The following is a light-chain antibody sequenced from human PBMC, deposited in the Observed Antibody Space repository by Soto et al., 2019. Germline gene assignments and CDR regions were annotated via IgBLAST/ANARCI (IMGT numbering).Light chain of an antibody. Sequence: EIVLTQSPATLSLSPGERATLSCRVSQNVANYLDWYQQKPGQAPRLLIYESSNRATGIAARFSGSGSGTEFTLTISSLQSEDFGLYYCHQYNNFWTFGQGTRLEIK. CDR3: HQYNNFWT. V-gene: IGKV3D-15*01. J-gene: IGKJ5*01. CDR2: ESS. CDR1: QNVANY.